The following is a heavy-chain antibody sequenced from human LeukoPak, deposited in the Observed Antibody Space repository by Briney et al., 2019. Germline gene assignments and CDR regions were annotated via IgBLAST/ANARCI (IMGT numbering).Heavy chain of an antibody. Sequence: PGGSLRLSCVASGFTFSNYAMSWVRQAPGKGLEWVSAISGSGGSTYYADSVKGRFTISRDNSKNTLYLQMNSLRAEDTAVYYCAKDPGYYDSSGYYYYFDYWGQGTLVTVSS. CDR1: GFTFSNYA. V-gene: IGHV3-23*01. CDR2: ISGSGGST. D-gene: IGHD3-22*01. J-gene: IGHJ4*02. CDR3: AKDPGYYDSSGYYYYFDY.